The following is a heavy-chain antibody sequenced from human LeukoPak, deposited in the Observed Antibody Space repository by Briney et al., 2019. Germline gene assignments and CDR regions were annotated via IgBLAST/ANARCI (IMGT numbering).Heavy chain of an antibody. V-gene: IGHV3-48*03. J-gene: IGHJ4*02. CDR3: ARGGRDGYDFDY. Sequence: GGSLRLSCAASGFTFSSYEMNWVRQAPGKGLEWVSYISSSGSTIYYADSVKGRFTISRDNAKNSLYLQMNSLRTEDTAVYYCARGGRDGYDFDYWGQGTLVTVSS. D-gene: IGHD5-12*01. CDR2: ISSSGSTI. CDR1: GFTFSSYE.